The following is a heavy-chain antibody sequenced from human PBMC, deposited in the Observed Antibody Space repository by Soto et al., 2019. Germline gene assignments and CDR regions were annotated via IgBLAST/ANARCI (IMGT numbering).Heavy chain of an antibody. V-gene: IGHV3-11*01. Sequence: GGSLRLSCAASGFTFSDYYLTWIRQAPGKGLEWVSYISSSGDTIYYSDSVKGRFTICRDNAKNSQYLQMNSLRAEDTAVYYCARGYNSPYYYYGLDVWGQGTTVTV. J-gene: IGHJ6*02. CDR2: ISSSGDTI. CDR3: ARGYNSPYYYYGLDV. CDR1: GFTFSDYY. D-gene: IGHD1-1*01.